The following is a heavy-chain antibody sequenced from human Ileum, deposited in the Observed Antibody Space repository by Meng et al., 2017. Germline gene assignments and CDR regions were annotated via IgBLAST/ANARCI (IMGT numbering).Heavy chain of an antibody. CDR2: INHSGST. V-gene: IGHV4-34*01. Sequence: QVQLQQWGAGLLKPSETLSLTCVVYGGSFSANYWTWIRQSPGKGLEWIGEINHSGSTNYKPSRKSRVTISVDTSKKQFSLKLTSVTAADAAVYYCASARYDNWGQGTLVTVSA. CDR3: ASARYDN. D-gene: IGHD3-22*01. J-gene: IGHJ4*02. CDR1: GGSFSANY.